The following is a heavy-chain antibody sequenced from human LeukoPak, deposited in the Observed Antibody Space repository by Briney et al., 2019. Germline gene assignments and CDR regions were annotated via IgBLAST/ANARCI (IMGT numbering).Heavy chain of an antibody. CDR3: ARGEGSSWFDS. CDR1: GYTFTTYY. Sequence: ASVKVSCKASGYTFTTYYIHWVRQAPGQGLEWMGWINPNNGGTYYTQKFQDRVTMTRDTSISTAYMEVNRLTYDDTAVYYCARGEGSSWFDSWGQGTLVTVSS. CDR2: INPNNGGT. D-gene: IGHD6-13*01. V-gene: IGHV1-2*02. J-gene: IGHJ5*01.